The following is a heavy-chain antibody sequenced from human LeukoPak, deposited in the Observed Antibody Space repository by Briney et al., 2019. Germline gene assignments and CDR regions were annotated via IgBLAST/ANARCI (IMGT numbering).Heavy chain of an antibody. D-gene: IGHD1-26*01. J-gene: IGHJ6*03. CDR2: IYTSGNT. CDR1: GGSFSGYY. CDR3: AGGGGVGATYYYYYYMDV. Sequence: SETLSLTCAVSGGSFSGYYWSWIRQPAGKGLEWIGLIYTSGNTNYNPSLKSRVTLSVDTSKNQFSLKLSSVTAADSAVYYCAGGGGVGATYYYYYYMDVWGKGTTVTISS. V-gene: IGHV4-4*07.